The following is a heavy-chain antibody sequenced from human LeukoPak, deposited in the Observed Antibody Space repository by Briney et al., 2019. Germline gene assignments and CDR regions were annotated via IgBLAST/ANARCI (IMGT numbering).Heavy chain of an antibody. CDR2: IIPIFGRA. Sequence: SVKVSCKASGGTFSSYAINWVRQAPGQGPEWMGGIIPIFGRANYAQKFQGRVTMTTDESTSTAYMELSSLRSEDTAVYYCARVFARSGEISGSYFYYWGQGTLVTVSS. CDR1: GGTFSSYA. D-gene: IGHD1-26*01. V-gene: IGHV1-69*05. CDR3: ARVFARSGEISGSYFYY. J-gene: IGHJ4*02.